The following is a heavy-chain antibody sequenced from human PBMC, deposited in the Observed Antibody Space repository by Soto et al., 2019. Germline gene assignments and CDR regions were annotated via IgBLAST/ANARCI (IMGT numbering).Heavy chain of an antibody. CDR1: GGSISSGDYY. V-gene: IGHV4-30-4*01. Sequence: TSETLSLTCTVSGGSISSGDYYWSWIRQPPGKGLEWIGYIYYSGSTYYNPSLKSRVTISVDTSKNQFSLKLSSVTAADTAVYYCARDGDNYYGMDVWGQGTTVTVSS. CDR3: ARDGDNYYGMDV. D-gene: IGHD3-10*01. J-gene: IGHJ6*02. CDR2: IYYSGST.